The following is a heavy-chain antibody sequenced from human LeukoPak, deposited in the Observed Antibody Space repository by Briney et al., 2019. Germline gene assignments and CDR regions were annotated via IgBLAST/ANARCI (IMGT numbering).Heavy chain of an antibody. CDR3: ARTGGYYDAFDI. CDR2: IYYSGST. Sequence: PSETLSLTCTVSGGSISSYYWSWIRQPPGKGLEWIGYIYYSGSTYYNPSLKSRVTISVDTSKNQFSLKLSSVTAADTAVYYCARTGGYYDAFDIWGQGTMVTVSS. J-gene: IGHJ3*02. D-gene: IGHD1-26*01. CDR1: GGSISSYY. V-gene: IGHV4-59*12.